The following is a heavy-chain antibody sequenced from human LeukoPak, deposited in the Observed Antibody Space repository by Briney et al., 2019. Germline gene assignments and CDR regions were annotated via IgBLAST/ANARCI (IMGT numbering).Heavy chain of an antibody. J-gene: IGHJ5*02. CDR2: INPNSGGT. D-gene: IGHD1-26*01. Sequence: ASVKVSCKAFGYTFTSNYMHWVRQAPGQGLEWMGWINPNSGGTNYAQKFQGRVTMTRDTSISTAYMELSRLRSDDTAVYYCARVRSYSGSYYGWFDPWGQGTLVTVSS. CDR1: GYTFTSNY. CDR3: ARVRSYSGSYYGWFDP. V-gene: IGHV1-2*02.